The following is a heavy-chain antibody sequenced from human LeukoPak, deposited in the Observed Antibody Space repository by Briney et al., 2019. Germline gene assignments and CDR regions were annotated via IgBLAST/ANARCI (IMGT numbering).Heavy chain of an antibody. CDR1: GGTFSSFA. Sequence: ASVKVSCKASGGTFSSFAISWVRQAPGQGLEWMGGIIPIFGTANYAQKFQGRVTITADESTSTAYMELSSLRSEDTAVYYCARAGSTGDDYYYYYYMDVWGKGTTVTVSS. CDR2: IIPIFGTA. D-gene: IGHD2-2*01. CDR3: ARAGSTGDDYYYYYYMDV. J-gene: IGHJ6*03. V-gene: IGHV1-69*13.